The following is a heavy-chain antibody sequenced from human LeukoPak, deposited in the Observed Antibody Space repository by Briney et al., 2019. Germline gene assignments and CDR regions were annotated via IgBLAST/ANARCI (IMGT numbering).Heavy chain of an antibody. Sequence: SETLSLTCAVSGGSISSSNWWSWVRQPPGKGLEWIGEIYHSGSTNYNPSLKSRVTISVDKSKNQFSLNLSSVAAADTAVYHCARLAIGAPFDYWGQGTLVTVSS. J-gene: IGHJ4*02. V-gene: IGHV4-4*02. CDR2: IYHSGST. CDR3: ARLAIGAPFDY. D-gene: IGHD3-10*01. CDR1: GGSISSSNW.